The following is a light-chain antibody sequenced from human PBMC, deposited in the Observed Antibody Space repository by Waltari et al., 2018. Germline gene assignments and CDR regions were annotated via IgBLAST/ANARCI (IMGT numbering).Light chain of an antibody. CDR3: CSYAGNHVV. V-gene: IGLV2-11*01. Sequence: SALTQPPPVSGFTGQSVTIPCTGTSSGVGCYNSVSWYQQHPGKPPKLMIYDVSNRPSGVPDRFSGSKSGNTASLTISGLQAEDEADYYCCSYAGNHVVFGGGTKLTVL. CDR1: SSGVGCYNS. CDR2: DVS. J-gene: IGLJ2*01.